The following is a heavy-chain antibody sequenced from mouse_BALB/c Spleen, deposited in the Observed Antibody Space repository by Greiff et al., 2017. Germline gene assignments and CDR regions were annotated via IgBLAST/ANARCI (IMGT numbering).Heavy chain of an antibody. Sequence: DVKLVESGGGLVQPGGSLKLSCAASGFTFSSYGMSWVRQTPDKRLELVATINSNGGSTYYPDSVKGRFTISRDNAKNTLYLQMSSLKSEDTAMYYCADYYRYTWFAYWGQGTLVTVSA. J-gene: IGHJ3*01. D-gene: IGHD2-14*01. CDR1: GFTFSSYG. CDR3: ADYYRYTWFAY. CDR2: INSNGGST. V-gene: IGHV5-6-3*01.